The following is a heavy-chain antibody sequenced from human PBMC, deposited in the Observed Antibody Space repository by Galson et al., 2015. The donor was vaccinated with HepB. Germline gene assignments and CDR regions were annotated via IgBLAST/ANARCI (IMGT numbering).Heavy chain of an antibody. D-gene: IGHD5-24*01. CDR1: GYTFTSFG. Sequence: SVKVSCKASGYTFTSFGINWVRQAPGQGLEWMGWISGFDGNTKYAQKLQGRVTMTTDTSTSTAYMEMRSLRPDDTAVYYCARSRESLNRQNWLAPPGQGTRLTLSS. CDR3: ARSRESLNRQNWLAP. J-gene: IGHJ5*02. V-gene: IGHV1-18*01. CDR2: ISGFDGNT.